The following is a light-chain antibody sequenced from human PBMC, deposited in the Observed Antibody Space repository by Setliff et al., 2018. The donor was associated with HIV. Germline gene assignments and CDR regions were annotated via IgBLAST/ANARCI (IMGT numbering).Light chain of an antibody. J-gene: IGLJ1*01. V-gene: IGLV2-14*01. Sequence: QSVLTQPASVSGSPGQSITISCTGTSSDVGYYNLVSWYQQHPGKAPKLMIYDVNSRPSGVSNRFSGSKSGNTASLTISGLQAEDEADYYCSPFTSSITPFVFGSGTKVTVL. CDR1: SSDVGYYNL. CDR2: DVN. CDR3: SPFTSSITPFV.